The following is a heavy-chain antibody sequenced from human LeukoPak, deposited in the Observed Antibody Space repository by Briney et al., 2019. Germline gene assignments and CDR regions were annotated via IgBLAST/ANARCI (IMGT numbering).Heavy chain of an antibody. CDR1: GFTFSSYE. CDR2: ISSSGSTI. V-gene: IGHV3-48*03. CDR3: ARATYGDFDY. D-gene: IGHD4/OR15-4a*01. J-gene: IGHJ4*02. Sequence: GSPRLSCAASGFTFSSYEMNWVRQAPGKGLEWVSYISSSGSTIYYADSVKGRFTISRDNAKNSLYLQMNSLRAEDTAVYYCARATYGDFDYWGQGTLVTVSS.